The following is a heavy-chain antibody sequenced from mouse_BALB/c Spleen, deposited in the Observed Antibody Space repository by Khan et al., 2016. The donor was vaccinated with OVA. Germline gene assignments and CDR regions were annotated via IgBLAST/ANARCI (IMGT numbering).Heavy chain of an antibody. CDR2: ISSSDST. J-gene: IGHJ2*01. D-gene: IGHD2-14*01. CDR3: ARWNYRDDGYVDY. V-gene: IGHV3-8*02. CDR1: GDSITSGY. Sequence: EVQLQESGPSLVKPSQTLSLTCSVTGDSITSGYWNWIRKFPGNKLEYMGYISSSDSTFYNPSLKSRISLTRDTSQNQYSLQLNSVTTEDKATYYCARWNYRDDGYVDYWGQGTTLTVSA.